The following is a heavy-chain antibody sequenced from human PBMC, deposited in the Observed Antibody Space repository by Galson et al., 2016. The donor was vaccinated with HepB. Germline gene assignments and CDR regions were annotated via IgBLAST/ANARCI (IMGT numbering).Heavy chain of an antibody. CDR2: IDGSNAHK. Sequence: SLRLSCAASGFNFRTYSVNWVRQAPGKGLEWFSSIDGSNAHKHYEASAKGRFTMSRDDAKNLLYLQMNSLRAEDTAGYYCGRGDAFDIWGQGTVVTVSA. CDR1: GFNFRTYS. V-gene: IGHV3-21*01. CDR3: GRGDAFDI. D-gene: IGHD3-16*01. J-gene: IGHJ3*02.